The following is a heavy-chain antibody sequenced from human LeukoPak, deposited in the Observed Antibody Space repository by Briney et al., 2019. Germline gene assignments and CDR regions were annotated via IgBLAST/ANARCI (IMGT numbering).Heavy chain of an antibody. CDR1: GGSFSGYY. Sequence: PSETLSLTCAVYGGSFSGYYWSWIRQPPGKGLEWIGEINHGGGTNYNPSLKNRVIISADVSKNQFSLKLSSVTAADTAVYYCARHGRRYTNRFNYYFYMDVWGKGTTVTVSS. V-gene: IGHV4-34*01. J-gene: IGHJ6*03. CDR3: ARHGRRYTNRFNYYFYMDV. CDR2: INHGGGT. D-gene: IGHD6-13*01.